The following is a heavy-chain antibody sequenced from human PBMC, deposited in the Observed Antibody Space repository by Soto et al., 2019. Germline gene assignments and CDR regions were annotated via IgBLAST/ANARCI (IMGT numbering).Heavy chain of an antibody. CDR2: ISGGGIST. D-gene: IGHD3-10*01. J-gene: IGHJ5*02. CDR1: GFAFNNYG. Sequence: GGSLRLSCTVSGFAFNNYGINWVRQAPGKGLEWVSAISGGGISTYYADSVRGWFTISRDNSRNTLYLRMNRLRAEDTAVYYCARDAISMVRGTNNWFDPWGQGTLVTVSS. V-gene: IGHV3-23*01. CDR3: ARDAISMVRGTNNWFDP.